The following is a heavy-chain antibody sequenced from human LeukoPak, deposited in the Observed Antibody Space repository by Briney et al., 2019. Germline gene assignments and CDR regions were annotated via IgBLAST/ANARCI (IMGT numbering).Heavy chain of an antibody. V-gene: IGHV3-23*01. Sequence: GGSLRLSCVVSGFTFSSYAMSWVRQAPGKGLEWVSAISGSGGSTYYADSVKGRFTISRDNSKNTLYLQMNSLRAEDTAVYYCAKNLINYYYYTDVWGKGTTVTVSS. CDR3: AKNLINYYYYTDV. D-gene: IGHD3-10*01. CDR1: GFTFSSYA. J-gene: IGHJ6*03. CDR2: ISGSGGST.